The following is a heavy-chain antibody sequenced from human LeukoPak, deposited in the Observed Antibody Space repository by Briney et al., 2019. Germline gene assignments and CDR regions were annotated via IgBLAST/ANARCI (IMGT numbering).Heavy chain of an antibody. CDR3: ANDAVGEQWLAAPYYFDY. CDR2: ISGSGGST. V-gene: IGHV3-23*01. J-gene: IGHJ4*02. D-gene: IGHD6-19*01. CDR1: GFTFSSYA. Sequence: GGSLRLSCAASGFTFSSYAMSWVRQAPGKGLEWVSAISGSGGSTYYADSVKGRFTISRDNSKNTLYLQMNSLRAEDTAVYYCANDAVGEQWLAAPYYFDYWGQGTLVTVSS.